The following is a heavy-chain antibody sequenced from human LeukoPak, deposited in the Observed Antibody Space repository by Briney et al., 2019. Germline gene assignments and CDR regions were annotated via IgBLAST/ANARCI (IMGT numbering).Heavy chain of an antibody. J-gene: IGHJ6*03. Sequence: GGSLRLSCAASGFTFSSNSMNWVRQAPGKGLEWVSSISSTSSYMYYAESPKGRFTISRDNAKNSLYLQMNSLRAEDTAVYYCARAPLRGGYYYYYMDVWGKGNTVTVSS. D-gene: IGHD3-16*01. CDR2: ISSTSSYM. CDR3: ARAPLRGGYYYYYMDV. CDR1: GFTFSSNS. V-gene: IGHV3-21*01.